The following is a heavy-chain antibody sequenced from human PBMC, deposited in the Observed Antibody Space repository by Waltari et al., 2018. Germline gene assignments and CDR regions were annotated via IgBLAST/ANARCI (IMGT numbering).Heavy chain of an antibody. CDR1: GGTFSSYT. CDR2: IIPILGIA. V-gene: IGHV1-69*02. CDR3: ASHSSPKQLGSFDY. Sequence: QVQLVQSGAEVKKPGSSVKVSCKASGGTFSSYTLRWVVRAPGQGLEWMGRIIPILGIANYAQKFQGRVTITADKSKSTAYMELSSLRSEDTAVYYCASHSSPKQLGSFDYWGQGTLVTVSS. J-gene: IGHJ4*02. D-gene: IGHD6-13*01.